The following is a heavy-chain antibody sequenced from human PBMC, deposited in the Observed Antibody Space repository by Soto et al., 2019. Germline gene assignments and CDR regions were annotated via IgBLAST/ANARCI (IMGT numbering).Heavy chain of an antibody. V-gene: IGHV4-4*07. CDR1: GGSVSSYY. CDR2: IYTSGST. J-gene: IGHJ5*02. D-gene: IGHD3-10*01. CDR3: ARDVKSLWFGEYYNWFDP. Sequence: PSDTLSLTCTVSGGSVSSYYWSWIRQPAGKGLEWIGRIYTSGSTNYNPSLKSRVTMSVDTSKNQFSLKLSSVTAADTAVYYCARDVKSLWFGEYYNWFDPWGQGTLVTVSS.